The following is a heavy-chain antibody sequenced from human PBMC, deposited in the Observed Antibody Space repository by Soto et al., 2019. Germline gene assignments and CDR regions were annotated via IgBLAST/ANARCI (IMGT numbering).Heavy chain of an antibody. CDR1: GDSVSSNSAA. CDR3: AREGSSTWPYYFDF. CDR2: TKYRSKWYN. V-gene: IGHV6-1*01. D-gene: IGHD6-13*01. J-gene: IGHJ4*02. Sequence: SQTLSLTCAISGDSVSSNSAAWNWVRQSPSRGLEWLGRTKYRSKWYNDYATSVKSRIIINADTSKNQFSLQLNSVTPEETAVYYCAREGSSTWPYYFDFWGQGILVTVSS.